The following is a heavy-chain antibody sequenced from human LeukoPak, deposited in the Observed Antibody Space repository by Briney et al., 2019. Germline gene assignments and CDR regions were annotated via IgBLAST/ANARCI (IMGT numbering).Heavy chain of an antibody. CDR3: ARAYNYGFDY. CDR2: TYYRSTWYN. J-gene: IGHJ4*02. D-gene: IGHD5-18*01. CDR1: GDSVSSNSAA. Sequence: SQTLSLTCAISGDSVSSNSAAWIWIRQSPSRGLEWLGRTYYRSTWYNDYAVSVKSRITINPDTSKNQLSLQLNSVTPEDTAIYYCARAYNYGFDYWGQGTLVTVSS. V-gene: IGHV6-1*01.